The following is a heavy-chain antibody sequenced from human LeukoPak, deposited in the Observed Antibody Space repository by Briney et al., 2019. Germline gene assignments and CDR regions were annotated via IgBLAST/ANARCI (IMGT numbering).Heavy chain of an antibody. CDR3: ARDNPSIPDRPIWEHQSTDAFDI. Sequence: ASVQVSCKASGGTFSRYAISWVRPAAGQGVEGMGGIIPFFGTANYAQKFQGRVTITADESTSTAYMELSSLRSEDTAVYYCARDNPSIPDRPIWEHQSTDAFDIWGQGTMVTVSS. CDR2: IIPFFGTA. CDR1: GGTFSRYA. D-gene: IGHD1-26*01. V-gene: IGHV1-69*01. J-gene: IGHJ3*02.